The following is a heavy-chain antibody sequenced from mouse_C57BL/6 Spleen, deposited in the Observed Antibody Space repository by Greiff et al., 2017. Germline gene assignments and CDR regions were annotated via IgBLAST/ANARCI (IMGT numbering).Heavy chain of an antibody. CDR2: INPNNGGT. CDR1: GYTFTDYN. Sequence: EVQRVESGPELVKPGASVKIPCKASGYTFTDYNMDWVKQSHGKSLEWIGDINPNNGGTIYNQKFKGKATLTVDKSSSTAYMELRSLTSEDTAVYYCARRSYYGSSYDWYFDVWGTGTTVTVSS. V-gene: IGHV1-18*01. CDR3: ARRSYYGSSYDWYFDV. D-gene: IGHD1-1*01. J-gene: IGHJ1*03.